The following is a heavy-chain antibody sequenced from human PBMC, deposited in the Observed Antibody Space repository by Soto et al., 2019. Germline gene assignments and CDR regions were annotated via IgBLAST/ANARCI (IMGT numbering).Heavy chain of an antibody. Sequence: PSETLSPTCTVSGASISTYYWSWIRQPPGKGLEWIGSIYYSGSTDYNPSLKSRVTISIDTSKNQFSLKLSSVTAADTAVYYCASDRGGGIEPFDNWGQGALVTVPS. J-gene: IGHJ4*02. CDR2: IYYSGST. CDR3: ASDRGGGIEPFDN. D-gene: IGHD6-13*01. CDR1: GASISTYY. V-gene: IGHV4-59*01.